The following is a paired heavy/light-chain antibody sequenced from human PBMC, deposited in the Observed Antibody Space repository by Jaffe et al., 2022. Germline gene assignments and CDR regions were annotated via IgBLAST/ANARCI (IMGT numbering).Heavy chain of an antibody. Sequence: QLQLQESGPGLVKPSETLSLTCIVSGGSIDSDYWSWIRQPPGKELEWIGNIYYRGDTNYNPSLKSRVTISVDTSKNQFSLKLNSVTAVDTAVYYCAKGGRGFREPLGWFDPWGQGTLVTVSS. V-gene: IGHV4-59*01. CDR1: GGSIDSDY. CDR2: IYYRGDT. D-gene: IGHD3-10*01. CDR3: AKGGRGFREPLGWFDP. J-gene: IGHJ5*02.
Light chain of an antibody. Sequence: QSALTQPPSVSGSPGQSVTISCIGTSSDIGRYERCSWYQQPPGTAPKLIIYEVTKRPSGVPDRFSGSKSGNTASLTISGLQAEDEAEYYCSSYTTSSTYVFGTGTKVTVL. CDR3: SSYTTSSTYV. J-gene: IGLJ1*01. CDR2: EVT. V-gene: IGLV2-18*02. CDR1: SSDIGRYER.